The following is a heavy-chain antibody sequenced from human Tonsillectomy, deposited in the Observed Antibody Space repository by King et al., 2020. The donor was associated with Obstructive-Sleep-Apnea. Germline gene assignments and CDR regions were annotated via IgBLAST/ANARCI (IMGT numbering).Heavy chain of an antibody. V-gene: IGHV3-21*01. D-gene: IGHD4-17*01. Sequence: VQLVESGGGLVKPGGSLRITCAASGFTFSSYAMNWVRQAPGKGLEWVACISSRSGYIYYADTVRGRFTISRDNAKNSVFLQMNSLRADDTAVYYCARVVKTTAELTPWGQESWSPSPQ. J-gene: IGHJ5*02. CDR2: ISSRSGYI. CDR3: ARVVKTTAELTP. CDR1: GFTFSSYA.